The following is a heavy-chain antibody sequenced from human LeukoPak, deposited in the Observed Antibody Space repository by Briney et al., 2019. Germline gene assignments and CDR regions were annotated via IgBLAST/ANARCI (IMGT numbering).Heavy chain of an antibody. CDR2: ISTDGTTT. D-gene: IGHD3-10*01. CDR1: GFPFRSHW. V-gene: IGHV3-74*01. J-gene: IGHJ3*02. Sequence: PGGSLRLSCAASGFPFRSHWMHWVRQVPGKGLVWVSHISTDGTTTNYADSVKGRFTISRDNAKNSLYLQMNSLRAEDTAVYYCARWGMYYYGSGSYPGAFDIWGQGTMVTVSS. CDR3: ARWGMYYYGSGSYPGAFDI.